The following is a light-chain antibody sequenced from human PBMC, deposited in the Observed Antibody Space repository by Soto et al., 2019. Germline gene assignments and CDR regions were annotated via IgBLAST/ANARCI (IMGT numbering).Light chain of an antibody. Sequence: IQMTQSPSTLSASVVYRVTFTCRASQSISSWLAWYQQKPGKAPKLLLYDGSTLQSGVPSRFSGSGSGTDFTLTISRLHPDDFATDYCQQYNTYPWTFGQGTKVDI. V-gene: IGKV1-5*01. CDR3: QQYNTYPWT. CDR2: DGS. J-gene: IGKJ1*01. CDR1: QSISSW.